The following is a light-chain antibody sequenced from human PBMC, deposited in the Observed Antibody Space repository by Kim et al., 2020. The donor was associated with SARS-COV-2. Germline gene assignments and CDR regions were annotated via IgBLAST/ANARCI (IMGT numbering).Light chain of an antibody. V-gene: IGKV1D-12*01. CDR1: QDISSW. Sequence: DIQMTQSPSSVSASVGDRVTITCRASQDISSWLGWYQQKPGKAPKVLIYEASNLQSGVPSRFSGSASGTDFTLTINSLQPEDFATYNCQQTYSIPLTVGGGTKVDIK. CDR2: EAS. J-gene: IGKJ4*01. CDR3: QQTYSIPLT.